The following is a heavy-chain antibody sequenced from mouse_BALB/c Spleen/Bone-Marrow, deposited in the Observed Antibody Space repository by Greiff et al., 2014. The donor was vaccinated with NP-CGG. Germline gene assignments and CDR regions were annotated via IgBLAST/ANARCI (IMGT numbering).Heavy chain of an antibody. J-gene: IGHJ4*01. V-gene: IGHV1-80*01. CDR2: IYPGDGDT. CDR3: ARWYRDPHFAMDY. D-gene: IGHD2-14*01. CDR1: GYAFSSYW. Sequence: VQLQESGAELVRPGSSVKISCKASGYAFSSYWMNWVKQRPGQGLEWIGQIYPGDGDTNYNGNFKDKATLTVDRSSSTAFMQLSSLTSEDSAVYFCARWYRDPHFAMDYWGPGTSVAVS.